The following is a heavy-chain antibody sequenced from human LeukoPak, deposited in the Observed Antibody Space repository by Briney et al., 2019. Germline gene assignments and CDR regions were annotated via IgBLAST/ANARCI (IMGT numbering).Heavy chain of an antibody. V-gene: IGHV1-24*01. D-gene: IGHD3-22*01. CDR1: GYTLTELS. J-gene: IGHJ1*01. Sequence: ASVKVSCKVSGYTLTELSMHWVRQAPGKGLEWMGGFDPEDGETIYAQKFQGRVTMTEDTSTDTAYMELSSLRSEDTAVYYCATPPHYYDSSGYYFQYWGQGTLVTVSS. CDR2: FDPEDGET. CDR3: ATPPHYYDSSGYYFQY.